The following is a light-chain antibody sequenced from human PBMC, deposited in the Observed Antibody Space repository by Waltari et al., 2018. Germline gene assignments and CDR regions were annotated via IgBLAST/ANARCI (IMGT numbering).Light chain of an antibody. CDR3: QQYYSTPLA. CDR2: WAS. CDR1: QTVLYRSSNKNY. J-gene: IGKJ1*01. V-gene: IGKV4-1*01. Sequence: DIVMTQSPESLAVSLGKRATLNCTSSQTVLYRSSNKNYLAWYQVRPGQPPKLLISWASTRQSGVPDRFSGSGSGTDFTLTISSLQAEDVAVYYCQQYYSTPLAFGQGTKVEIK.